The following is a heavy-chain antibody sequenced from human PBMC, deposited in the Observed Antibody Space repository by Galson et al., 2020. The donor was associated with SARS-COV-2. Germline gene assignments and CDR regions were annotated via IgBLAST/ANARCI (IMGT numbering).Heavy chain of an antibody. Sequence: SETLSLTCTVSGDSISSINYDWGWIRQPPGKGLEWIGSIYYTGRTYYNPSLKSRVTISVDTSKNLFSLKVDSVTAADAAIYYCARFASADYSGYDGVCDFWGQGTLVTVSS. CDR2: IYYTGRT. CDR3: ARFASADYSGYDGVCDF. J-gene: IGHJ4*02. V-gene: IGHV4-39*01. D-gene: IGHD5-12*01. CDR1: GDSISSINYD.